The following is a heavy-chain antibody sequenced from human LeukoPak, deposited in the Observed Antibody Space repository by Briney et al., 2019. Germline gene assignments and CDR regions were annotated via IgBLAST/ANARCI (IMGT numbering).Heavy chain of an antibody. Sequence: SETLSLTCTVSGGSISSYYWSWIRQPPGKGLEWIGYIYYSGSTNYNPSLKSRVTISVDTSKNQFSLKLSSVTAADTAVYYCARVLLWFGELPDYYGMDVWGQGTTITVSS. D-gene: IGHD3-10*01. CDR2: IYYSGST. CDR3: ARVLLWFGELPDYYGMDV. CDR1: GGSISSYY. J-gene: IGHJ6*02. V-gene: IGHV4-59*01.